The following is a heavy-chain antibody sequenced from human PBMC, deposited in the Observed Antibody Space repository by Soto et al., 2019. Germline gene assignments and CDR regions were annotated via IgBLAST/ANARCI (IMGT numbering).Heavy chain of an antibody. CDR3: WFPGGNYYYGMDV. CDR1: GYTLTELS. D-gene: IGHD3-9*01. CDR2: FDPEDGET. J-gene: IGHJ6*02. Sequence: QVHLVQSGAEVKKPGASVKVSCKVSGYTLTELSMHWVRQAPGKGLEWMGGFDPEDGETIYAQKFQGRVTMTEDTAVYYCARFSLGGPHPDILRYFDWFPGGNYYYGMDVWGQGTTVTVSS. V-gene: IGHV1-24*01.